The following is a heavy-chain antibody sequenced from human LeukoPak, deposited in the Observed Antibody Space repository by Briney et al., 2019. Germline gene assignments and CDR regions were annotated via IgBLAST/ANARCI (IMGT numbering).Heavy chain of an antibody. J-gene: IGHJ4*02. V-gene: IGHV1-69*13. CDR1: GGTFSSYA. CDR2: ITPIFGTA. CDR3: ARVDTAMIDHDY. Sequence: SVKVSCKASGGTFSSYAISWVRQAPGQGLEWMGGITPIFGTANYAQKFQGRVTITADESTSTAYMELSSLRSEDTAVYYCARVDTAMIDHDYWGQGTLVTVSS. D-gene: IGHD5-18*01.